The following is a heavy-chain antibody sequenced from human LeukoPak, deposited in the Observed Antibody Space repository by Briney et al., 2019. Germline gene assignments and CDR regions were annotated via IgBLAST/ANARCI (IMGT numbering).Heavy chain of an antibody. D-gene: IGHD2-2*01. CDR1: GFTFSSYA. CDR2: ISASGGST. V-gene: IGHV3-23*01. J-gene: IGHJ4*02. CDR3: EKGLVPAAIRVVDY. Sequence: GGSLRLSCAASGFTFSSYAMSWVRQAPGKGLEWVSAISASGGSTYYADSVKGRFTISRDNSQNTLYLQVNSLRAEDTAVYYCEKGLVPAAIRVVDYWGQGTLVTVSS.